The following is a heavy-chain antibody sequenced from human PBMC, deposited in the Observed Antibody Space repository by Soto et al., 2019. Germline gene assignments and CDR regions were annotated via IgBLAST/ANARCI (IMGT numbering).Heavy chain of an antibody. CDR2: IIPIFGTA. Sequence: PSVKVSCKASGGTFSSCAISCVRHSPGQGLEWMGGIIPIFGTANYAQKFQGRVTITADESTSTAYMELSSLRSEDTAVYYCARDGYYYDSSGRRAHAEYFQHWGQGTLVTVSS. CDR1: GGTFSSCA. CDR3: ARDGYYYDSSGRRAHAEYFQH. D-gene: IGHD3-22*01. V-gene: IGHV1-69*13. J-gene: IGHJ1*01.